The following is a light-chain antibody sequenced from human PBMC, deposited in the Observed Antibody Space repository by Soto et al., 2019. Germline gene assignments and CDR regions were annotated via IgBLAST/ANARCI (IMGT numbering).Light chain of an antibody. CDR3: QHLRTYPFS. Sequence: DIQLTQSPSFLSASVGDRVTVSCRASQDISTSLAWFQQKAGKVPQFLVYPASTLQDWVPSRFSGSGSGTYFTLKINNLQAADFATYYCQHLRTYPFSFGQGTKLAIK. CDR2: PAS. CDR1: QDISTS. J-gene: IGKJ2*03. V-gene: IGKV1-9*01.